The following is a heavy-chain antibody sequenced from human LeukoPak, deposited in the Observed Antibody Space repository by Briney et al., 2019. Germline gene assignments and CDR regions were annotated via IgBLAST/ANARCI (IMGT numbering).Heavy chain of an antibody. V-gene: IGHV1-18*01. Sequence: GASVKVSCKASGFPFIKYGINWVRQAPGQGLEWMGQFSFYNGGINYAQSLQGRVTLTTDTAMSTAYMELPSLSSDDTDVSFCWSSCGGPLDDYYLDVWGKGTLVTVSS. CDR1: GFPFIKYG. J-gene: IGHJ6*03. D-gene: IGHD3-10*01. CDR3: WSSCGGPLDDYYLDV. CDR2: FSFYNGGI.